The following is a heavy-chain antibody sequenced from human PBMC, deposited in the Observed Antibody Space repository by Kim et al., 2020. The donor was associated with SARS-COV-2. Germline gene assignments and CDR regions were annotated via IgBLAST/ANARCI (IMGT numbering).Heavy chain of an antibody. D-gene: IGHD3-10*01. J-gene: IGHJ4*02. CDR2: ISAYNGNT. V-gene: IGHV1-18*01. CDR1: GYTFTSYG. CDR3: ASDPYYGSGSIPFDY. Sequence: ASVKVSCKASGYTFTSYGISWVRQAPGQGLEWMGWISAYNGNTNYAQKLQGRVTMTTDTSTSTAYMELRSLRSDDTAVYYCASDPYYGSGSIPFDYWGQGTLVTVSS.